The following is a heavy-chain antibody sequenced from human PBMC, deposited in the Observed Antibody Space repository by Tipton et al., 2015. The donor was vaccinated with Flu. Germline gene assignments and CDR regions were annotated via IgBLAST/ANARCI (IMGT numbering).Heavy chain of an antibody. J-gene: IGHJ4*02. CDR1: GHSITIGF. CDR2: IQYSRNT. V-gene: IGHV4-38-2*01. CDR3: ARLSYYDVDLKNFYFDH. Sequence: TLSLTCVVSGHSITIGFWGWIRQTPRKGLEWIGSIQYSRNTDYNPSLKSRVTISVDTSKSQFSLMLRSVTAADTAVYYCARLSYYDVDLKNFYFDHWGQGALVTVSS. D-gene: IGHD3-10*02.